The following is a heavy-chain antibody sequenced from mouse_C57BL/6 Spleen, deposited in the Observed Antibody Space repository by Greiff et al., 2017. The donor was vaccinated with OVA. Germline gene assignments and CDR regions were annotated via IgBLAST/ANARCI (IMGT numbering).Heavy chain of an antibody. CDR1: GFNIKNTY. CDR2: IDPANGNT. D-gene: IGHD1-1*01. CDR3: ARSGGSSYGGYFDY. V-gene: IGHV14-3*01. Sequence: VQLQQSVAELVRPGASVKLSCTASGFNIKNTYMHWVKQRPEQGLEWIGRIDPANGNTKYAPKFQGKATITADTSSNPAYLQLSSLTSEDTAINYGARSGGSSYGGYFDYWGQGTTLTVSS. J-gene: IGHJ2*01.